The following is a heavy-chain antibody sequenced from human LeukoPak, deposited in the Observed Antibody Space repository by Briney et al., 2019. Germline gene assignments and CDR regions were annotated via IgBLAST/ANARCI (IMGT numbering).Heavy chain of an antibody. J-gene: IGHJ6*02. Sequence: GGSLRLSCAASGFTFSSYSMNWVRQAPGKGLVWVSRINSDGSSTSYADSVKGRFTISRDNAKNTLYLQMNSLRAEDTAVYYCARDQQPYGDYDFYYYYGMDVWGQGTTVTVSS. D-gene: IGHD4-17*01. CDR2: INSDGSST. CDR3: ARDQQPYGDYDFYYYYGMDV. CDR1: GFTFSSYS. V-gene: IGHV3-74*01.